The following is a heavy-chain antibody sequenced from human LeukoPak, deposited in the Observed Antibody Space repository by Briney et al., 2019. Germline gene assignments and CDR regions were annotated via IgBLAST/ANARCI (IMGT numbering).Heavy chain of an antibody. J-gene: IGHJ4*02. V-gene: IGHV3-48*03. CDR2: ISSSGSTI. CDR3: ARDLNWETY. D-gene: IGHD7-27*01. CDR1: GFTFSNYE. Sequence: GGSLRLSCAAFGFTFSNYEVNWVRQAPGKGLEWISYISSSGSTIYYADSVKGRFTISGDNAKNSVYLQMNSLRAEDTAVYYCARDLNWETYWGQGTLVSVSS.